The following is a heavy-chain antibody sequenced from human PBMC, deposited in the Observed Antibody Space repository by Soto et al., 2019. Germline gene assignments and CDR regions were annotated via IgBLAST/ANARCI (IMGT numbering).Heavy chain of an antibody. D-gene: IGHD4-4*01. J-gene: IGHJ5*02. CDR3: ARDYSNPRGRFDP. CDR1: GFTFSSSW. V-gene: IGHV3-7*01. Sequence: PGGSLRLSCAASGFTFSSSWMSWVRQAPGKGLEWVANINQDGSEKYYVDSVKGRFTISRDNAKNSLYLQMNSLRAEDTAIYYCARDYSNPRGRFDPWGQGTLVTVSS. CDR2: INQDGSEK.